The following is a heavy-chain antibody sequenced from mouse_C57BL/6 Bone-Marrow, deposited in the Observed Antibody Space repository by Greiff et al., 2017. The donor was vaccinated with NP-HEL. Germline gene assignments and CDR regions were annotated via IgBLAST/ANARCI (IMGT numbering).Heavy chain of an antibody. J-gene: IGHJ3*01. D-gene: IGHD2-3*01. V-gene: IGHV14-4*01. CDR3: TTGWFPNSSWFAY. CDR2: IDPENGDT. CDR1: GFNIKDDY. Sequence: VQLQQSGAELVRPGASVKLSCTASGFNIKDDYMHWVKQRPEQGLEWIGWIDPENGDTEYASKFQGKATITAATSSNTAYLQLSSLTSEDTAVDYCTTGWFPNSSWFAYWGQGTLVTVSA.